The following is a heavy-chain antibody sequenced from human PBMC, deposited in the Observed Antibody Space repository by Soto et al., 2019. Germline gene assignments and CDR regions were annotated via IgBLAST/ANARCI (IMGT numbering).Heavy chain of an antibody. J-gene: IGHJ4*02. CDR3: AKDIGIAAAGHFDY. V-gene: IGHV3-43*01. D-gene: IGHD6-13*01. CDR2: ISWDGGST. CDR1: GFTFDDYT. Sequence: EVPLVESGGVVVQPGGSLRLSCAASGFTFDDYTMHWVRQAPGKGLEWVSLISWDGGSTYYADSVKGRFTISRDNSKNSLYLQMNSLRTEDTALYYCAKDIGIAAAGHFDYWGQGTLVTVSS.